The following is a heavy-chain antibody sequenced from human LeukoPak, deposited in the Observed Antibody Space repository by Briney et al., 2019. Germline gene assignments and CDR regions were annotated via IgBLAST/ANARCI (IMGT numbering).Heavy chain of an antibody. CDR1: GGPISSGGYY. CDR3: ARDTSSWFDP. CDR2: IYYSGST. Sequence: SQTLSLTCTVSGGPISSGGYYWSWIRQHPGKGLEWIGYIYYSGSTYCNPSLKSRLTISVDTSKNQFSLKLSSVTAADTAVYYCARDTSSWFDPWGQGTLVTVSS. D-gene: IGHD2-2*01. V-gene: IGHV4-31*03. J-gene: IGHJ5*02.